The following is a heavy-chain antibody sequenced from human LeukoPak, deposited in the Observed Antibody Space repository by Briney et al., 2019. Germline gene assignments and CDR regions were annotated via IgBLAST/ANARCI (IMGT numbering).Heavy chain of an antibody. CDR1: GFTFSSYG. CDR3: AKGPGIAVAGRLLHYYGMDV. Sequence: PGGSLRLSCAASGFTFSSYGMHWVRQAPGKGLEWVAVISYDGSNKYYADSVKGRFTISRDNSKNTLYLQMNSLRAEDTAVYYCAKGPGIAVAGRLLHYYGMDVWGQGTTVTVSS. CDR2: ISYDGSNK. D-gene: IGHD6-19*01. V-gene: IGHV3-30*18. J-gene: IGHJ6*02.